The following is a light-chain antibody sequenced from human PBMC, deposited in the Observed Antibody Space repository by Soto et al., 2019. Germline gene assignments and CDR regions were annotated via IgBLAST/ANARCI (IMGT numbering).Light chain of an antibody. J-gene: IGLJ3*02. Sequence: QSVLTQPPSASGSPGQSVTISCTGTTRDVGAYDYVSWHQQRPGTAPKLMLYEVTKRPSGVPDRFSGSKSGNTASLTVSGLQSEDEADYYCSAYAGNKNVVFGGGTKLTVL. V-gene: IGLV2-8*01. CDR3: SAYAGNKNVV. CDR1: TRDVGAYDY. CDR2: EVT.